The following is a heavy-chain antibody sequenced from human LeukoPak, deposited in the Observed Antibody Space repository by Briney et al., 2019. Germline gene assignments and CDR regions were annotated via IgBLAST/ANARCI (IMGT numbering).Heavy chain of an antibody. CDR3: ASGDYGDYAGPSGY. CDR1: GFTFSTYS. D-gene: IGHD4-17*01. J-gene: IGHJ4*02. V-gene: IGHV3-21*01. CDR2: ISSGSSYI. Sequence: GGSLRLSCAASGFTFSTYSMNWVRQAPGKGLEWVSSISSGSSYIYYADSVKGRFTISRDNAKNSLYLQMNSLRADDTAVYYCASGDYGDYAGPSGYWGQGTLVTVSS.